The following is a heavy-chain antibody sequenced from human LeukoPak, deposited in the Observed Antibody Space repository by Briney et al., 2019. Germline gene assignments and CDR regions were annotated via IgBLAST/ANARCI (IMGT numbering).Heavy chain of an antibody. Sequence: GGSLRLSCAASGFAFSSYAMHWVRQPPGKGLEWVTMISYDGSTKYYTDSVKGRFTISRDNSKNTLYLQMNSLRTEDTALYYCARDHSLEYGNWFDPWGQGTLVTVSS. CDR1: GFAFSSYA. CDR3: ARDHSLEYGNWFDP. CDR2: ISYDGSTK. D-gene: IGHD3-3*01. J-gene: IGHJ5*02. V-gene: IGHV3-30*04.